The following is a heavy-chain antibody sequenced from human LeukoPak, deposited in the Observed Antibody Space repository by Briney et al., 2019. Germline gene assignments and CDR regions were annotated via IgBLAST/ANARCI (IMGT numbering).Heavy chain of an antibody. V-gene: IGHV3-21*01. CDR2: ISGSSTDL. Sequence: GGSLRLSCAASDFSFITYAMSWVRQAPGKGLEWVSSISGSSTDLYYADSVKGRFTISRDNAKNSLYLQINSLRAEDTAIYYCARRGYYDSSGYDYWGQGTLVTVSS. CDR1: DFSFITYA. CDR3: ARRGYYDSSGYDY. D-gene: IGHD3-22*01. J-gene: IGHJ4*02.